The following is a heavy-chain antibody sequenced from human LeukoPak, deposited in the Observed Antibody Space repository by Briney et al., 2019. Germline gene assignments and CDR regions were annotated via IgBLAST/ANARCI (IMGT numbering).Heavy chain of an antibody. CDR3: AKDRAQQLVLDF. Sequence: PGGSLRLSCAASGFTFSSYAMSWARQAPGKGLEWVSAIIGSGSSTYYADSVKGRFAISRDNSKNTLFLQMNSLRAEDTAVYYCAKDRAQQLVLDFWGQGTLVTVSS. CDR2: IIGSGSST. CDR1: GFTFSSYA. D-gene: IGHD6-13*01. J-gene: IGHJ4*02. V-gene: IGHV3-23*01.